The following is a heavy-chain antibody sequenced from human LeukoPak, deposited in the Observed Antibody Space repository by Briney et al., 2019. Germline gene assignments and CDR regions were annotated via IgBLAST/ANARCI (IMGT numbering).Heavy chain of an antibody. CDR3: ARATRYCSSTSCWYYFDY. CDR1: GYTFSGYD. CDR2: MNPNSGNT. D-gene: IGHD2-2*01. Sequence: ASVKVSCKASGYTFSGYDINWVRQATGQGLEWMVWMNPNSGNTGYAQKFQGRVTMTRNTSISTAYMELSSLRSEDTAVYYCARATRYCSSTSCWYYFDYWGQGTLVTVSS. J-gene: IGHJ4*02. V-gene: IGHV1-8*01.